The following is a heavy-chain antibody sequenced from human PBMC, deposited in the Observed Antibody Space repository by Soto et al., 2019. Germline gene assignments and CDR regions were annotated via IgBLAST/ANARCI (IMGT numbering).Heavy chain of an antibody. Sequence: QVQLVQSGAEVKKPGASVKVSCKASGYTFTSYGITWVRQAPGHGLEWMGWISAYNGNTNYAQQLQGRVTMTTDTSTSTAYMELRRLRSDDTAVYYCARDRVGAHPGDYWGQGTLVTVSS. D-gene: IGHD1-26*01. CDR3: ARDRVGAHPGDY. V-gene: IGHV1-18*01. CDR2: ISAYNGNT. CDR1: GYTFTSYG. J-gene: IGHJ4*02.